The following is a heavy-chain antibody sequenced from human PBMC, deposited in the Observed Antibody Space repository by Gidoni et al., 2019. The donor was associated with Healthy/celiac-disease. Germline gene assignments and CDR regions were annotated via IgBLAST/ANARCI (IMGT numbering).Heavy chain of an antibody. J-gene: IGHJ6*02. CDR1: GFTLRSSG. CDR3: ARDFSELRFLEWLPKPYYYYYGMDV. D-gene: IGHD3-3*01. CDR2: IWYDGSNK. Sequence: QVQLVESGGGVVQPGRSLRLSCAASGFTLRSSGMPCVRHAPGKGLVWVAVIWYDGSNKYYADSVKGRFTISRDNSKNTLYLQMNSLRAEDTAVYYCARDFSELRFLEWLPKPYYYYYGMDVWGQGTTVTVSS. V-gene: IGHV3-33*01.